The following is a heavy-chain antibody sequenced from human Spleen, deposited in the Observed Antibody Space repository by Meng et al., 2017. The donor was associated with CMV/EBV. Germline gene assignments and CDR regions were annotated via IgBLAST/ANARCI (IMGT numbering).Heavy chain of an antibody. CDR1: YG. D-gene: IGHD3-3*01. J-gene: IGHJ5*02. Sequence: YGMHGVRQAPGKGLEWVAFIRDDASKKDYVDSVKGRFTISRDNFKNTLYLQMNSLRVEDTAVYYCAKDPDVLRFLESTNVYNWFDPWGQGTLVTVSS. V-gene: IGHV3-30*02. CDR2: IRDDASKK. CDR3: AKDPDVLRFLESTNVYNWFDP.